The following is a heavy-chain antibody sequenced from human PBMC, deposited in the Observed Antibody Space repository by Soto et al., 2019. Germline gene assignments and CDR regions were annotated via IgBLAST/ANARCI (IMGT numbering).Heavy chain of an antibody. CDR2: QSHRGNT. J-gene: IGHJ4*02. Sequence: SETLSLTFSVSGYSISSGFYWDCMRQPPEKSPQWIGRQSHRGNTYYNPSHTGRMIMSLDTSRNQFCMWLPSVTAADTAVYYCARGEVRGLIAPGLDYWGQGALVTVSS. CDR1: GYSISSGFY. D-gene: IGHD3-10*01. V-gene: IGHV4-38-2*02. CDR3: ARGEVRGLIAPGLDY.